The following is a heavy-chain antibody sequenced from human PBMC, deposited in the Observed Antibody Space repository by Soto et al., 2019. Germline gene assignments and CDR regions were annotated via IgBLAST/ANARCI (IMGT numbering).Heavy chain of an antibody. CDR2: IKSDGTST. J-gene: IGHJ4*02. D-gene: IGHD3-16*01. CDR3: AQLGLMTFSHKHYFNH. CDR1: GFSFDNYG. V-gene: IGHV3-23*01. Sequence: GGALRLSCVASGFSFDNYGMSWVRQAPGEGLEWVSAIKSDGTSTYYAASVEDRFTISRDNSKNTLYLQLNSLRAEDTAVYYCAQLGLMTFSHKHYFNHWGRGTLVTVSS.